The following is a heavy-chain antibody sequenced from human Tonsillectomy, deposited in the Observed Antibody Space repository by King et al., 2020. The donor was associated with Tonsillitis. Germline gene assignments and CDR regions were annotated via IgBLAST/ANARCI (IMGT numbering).Heavy chain of an antibody. D-gene: IGHD4/OR15-4a*01. CDR1: GFNFSSYG. CDR2: IWYDGSNK. Sequence: VQLVESGGGVVQPGRSLRLSCAASGFNFSSYGMHWVRQAPGKGLEWVAVIWYDGSNKYYADSVKGRFTISKDNSKNTLYLQMNSLRAEDTAVYYCARTAGAWGQGTLVTVSS. J-gene: IGHJ4*02. V-gene: IGHV3-33*08. CDR3: ARTAGA.